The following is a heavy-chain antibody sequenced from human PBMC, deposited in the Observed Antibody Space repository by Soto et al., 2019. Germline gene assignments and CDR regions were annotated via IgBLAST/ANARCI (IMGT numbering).Heavy chain of an antibody. V-gene: IGHV1-69*12. CDR1: GGTFSSSA. CDR2: IMPIFRTP. J-gene: IGHJ6*02. Sequence: QVQLVQSGAEVKKPGSSVKVSCKASGGTFSSSAISWVRQAPGQGLEWMGGIMPIFRTPDYAQKFQGRVTITADESSSTAYMELSSLRSEDTAVYYCARDKTRLQLGGNYYYIMDVWGQGTTVTVSS. D-gene: IGHD5-12*01. CDR3: ARDKTRLQLGGNYYYIMDV.